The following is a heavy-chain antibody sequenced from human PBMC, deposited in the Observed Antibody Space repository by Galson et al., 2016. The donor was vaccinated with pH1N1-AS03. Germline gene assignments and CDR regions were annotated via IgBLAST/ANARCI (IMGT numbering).Heavy chain of an antibody. Sequence: PALVKPTQTLTLTCTFSGFSLNTDGMRVSWIRQPPGKALEWLARIDWDDDKFYRTSLKTRLTISKDTSKNQVVLTLTNVGPVDTAKYYCGLTGIAATGYFDYWGQGTLVTVSS. CDR2: IDWDDDK. V-gene: IGHV2-70*04. D-gene: IGHD6-13*01. CDR3: GLTGIAATGYFDY. J-gene: IGHJ4*02. CDR1: GFSLNTDGMR.